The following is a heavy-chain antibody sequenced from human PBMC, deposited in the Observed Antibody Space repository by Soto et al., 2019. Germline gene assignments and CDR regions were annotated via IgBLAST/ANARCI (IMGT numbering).Heavy chain of an antibody. CDR3: ARDKSPYSSGWHNRHFDY. J-gene: IGHJ4*02. CDR1: GFTFSSYA. V-gene: IGHV3-30-3*01. Sequence: QVQLVESGGGVVHPGRSLRLSCAASGFTFSSYAMHWVRQAPGKGLEWVAVISYDGSNKYYADSVKGRFTISRDNSKNTLYLQMNSLRAEDTAVYYSARDKSPYSSGWHNRHFDYWGLGTLVTVSS. CDR2: ISYDGSNK. D-gene: IGHD6-19*01.